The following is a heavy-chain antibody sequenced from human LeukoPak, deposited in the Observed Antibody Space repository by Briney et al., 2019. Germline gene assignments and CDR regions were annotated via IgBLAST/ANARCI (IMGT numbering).Heavy chain of an antibody. D-gene: IGHD2-21*01. V-gene: IGHV4-61*08. CDR1: GGSISSGGYS. CDR2: IYYSGST. Sequence: PSQTLSLTCAVSGGSISSGGYSWSWIRQPPGKGLEWIGYIYYSGSTNYNPSLKSRVTISVDTSKNQFSLKLSSVTAADTAVYYCARMRGGEDYFDYWGQGTLVTVSS. CDR3: ARMRGGEDYFDY. J-gene: IGHJ4*02.